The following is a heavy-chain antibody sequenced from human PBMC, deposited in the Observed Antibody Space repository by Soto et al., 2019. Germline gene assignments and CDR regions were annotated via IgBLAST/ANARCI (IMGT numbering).Heavy chain of an antibody. CDR1: GFTFSSYS. D-gene: IGHD1-26*01. CDR3: AKDGYGGATPYNWFDP. CDR2: ISGSGGST. J-gene: IGHJ5*02. Sequence: GGSLRLSCASSGFTFSSYSMSLVRQAQGKGLEWVSAISGSGGSTYYADSVKGRFTISRDNSKNTLYLQMNSLRAEDTAVYYCAKDGYGGATPYNWFDPWGQGTLVTVSS. V-gene: IGHV3-23*01.